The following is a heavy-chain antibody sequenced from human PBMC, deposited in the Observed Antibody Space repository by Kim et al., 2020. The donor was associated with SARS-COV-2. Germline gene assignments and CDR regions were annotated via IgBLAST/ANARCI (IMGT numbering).Heavy chain of an antibody. CDR2: MNPNSGNT. D-gene: IGHD6-13*01. CDR3: ARVRSRRGQQLVLGYYYGMDV. Sequence: ASVKVSCKASGYTFTSYDINWVRQATGQGLEWMGWMNPNSGNTGYAQKFQGRVTMTRNTSISTAYMELSSLRSEDTAVYYCARVRSRRGQQLVLGYYYGMDVWGQGTTVTVSS. J-gene: IGHJ6*02. V-gene: IGHV1-8*01. CDR1: GYTFTSYD.